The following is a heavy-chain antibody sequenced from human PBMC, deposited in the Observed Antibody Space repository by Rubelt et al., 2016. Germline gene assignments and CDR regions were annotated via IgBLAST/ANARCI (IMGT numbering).Heavy chain of an antibody. Sequence: SSYGMHWVRQAPGKGLEWVAVISYDGSNKYYADSVKGRFTISRDNSKNTLYLQMNSLSAEDTAVYYCAKDWWTDTAMDYWGQGTLVSVSS. V-gene: IGHV3-30*18. J-gene: IGHJ4*02. CDR3: AKDWWTDTAMDY. D-gene: IGHD5-18*01. CDR2: ISYDGSNK. CDR1: SSYG.